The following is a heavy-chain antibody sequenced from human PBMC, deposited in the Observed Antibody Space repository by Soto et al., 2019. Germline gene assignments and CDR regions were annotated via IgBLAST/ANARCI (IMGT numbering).Heavy chain of an antibody. Sequence: GGSLRLSCAASGFTFSTFAMHWVRQAPGKGLEWVAVISSDGSSKYYADSVKGRSTISRDNSKNTLFVQMNSLRAEETALYYCAKGVGDYGDAYYFYGIDVWGQGTTVTVSS. CDR3: AKGVGDYGDAYYFYGIDV. CDR1: GFTFSTFA. CDR2: ISSDGSSK. J-gene: IGHJ6*02. V-gene: IGHV3-30*18. D-gene: IGHD4-17*01.